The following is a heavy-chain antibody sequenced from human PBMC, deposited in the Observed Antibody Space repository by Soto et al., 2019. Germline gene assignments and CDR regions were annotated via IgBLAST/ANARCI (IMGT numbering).Heavy chain of an antibody. V-gene: IGHV3-30*18. CDR3: AKVLGSIVVVVAANGSPCDY. CDR1: GFTFSSYG. J-gene: IGHJ4*02. Sequence: GGSLRLSCAASGFTFSSYGMHWVRQAPGKGLEWVAVISYDGSNKYYADSVKGRFTISRDNSKNTLYLQMNSLRAEDTAVYYCAKVLGSIVVVVAANGSPCDYWGQGTLVTVSS. D-gene: IGHD2-15*01. CDR2: ISYDGSNK.